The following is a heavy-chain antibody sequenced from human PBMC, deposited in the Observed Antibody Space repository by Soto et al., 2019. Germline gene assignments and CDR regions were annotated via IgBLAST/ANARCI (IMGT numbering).Heavy chain of an antibody. CDR1: GFTFDSYW. Sequence: EVQLVESGGGFVQPGGSLRLSCAASGFTFDSYWMTWVRQAPAKGLEWVAHIKQDGGQTYYVDSVKGRFTISRDNAKTSLYLQMNSLRAEDTSVYFCARGGNGYENWPPYYYYGMDGWGQGTTVTVSS. D-gene: IGHD5-12*01. V-gene: IGHV3-7*01. CDR2: IKQDGGQT. J-gene: IGHJ6*02. CDR3: ARGGNGYENWPPYYYYGMDG.